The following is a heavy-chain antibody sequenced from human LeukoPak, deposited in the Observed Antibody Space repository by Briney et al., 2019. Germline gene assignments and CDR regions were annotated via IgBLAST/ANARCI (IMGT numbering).Heavy chain of an antibody. CDR1: GGTFSSYA. J-gene: IGHJ6*04. D-gene: IGHD2-8*02. CDR3: ARPVWSHSYYYGMDV. Sequence: ASVKVSCKASGGTFSSYAISWVRQAPGQGLEWMGGIIPIFGTANYAQKFQGRVTITADESTSTAYMELSSLRSEDTAVYYRARPVWSHSYYYGMDVWGKGTTVTVSS. CDR2: IIPIFGTA. V-gene: IGHV1-69*13.